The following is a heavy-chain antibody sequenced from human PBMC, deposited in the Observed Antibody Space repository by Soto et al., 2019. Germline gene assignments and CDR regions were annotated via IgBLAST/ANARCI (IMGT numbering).Heavy chain of an antibody. Sequence: PGGSLRLSCAASGFTFSSYAMSWVRQAPGKGLEWVSAISGSGGSTYYADSVKGRFTISRDNSKNTLYLQMNSLRGEDTAIYYCVRDRGFPDSIDLWGQATMVTVSS. J-gene: IGHJ3*01. D-gene: IGHD3-10*01. V-gene: IGHV3-23*01. CDR2: ISGSGGST. CDR3: VRDRGFPDSIDL. CDR1: GFTFSSYA.